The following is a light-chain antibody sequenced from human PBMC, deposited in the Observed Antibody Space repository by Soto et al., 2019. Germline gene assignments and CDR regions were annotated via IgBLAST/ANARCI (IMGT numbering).Light chain of an antibody. CDR3: HQLSSYPLS. J-gene: IGKJ4*01. V-gene: IGKV1-9*01. CDR2: AAS. Sequence: DIQLTQYPSFLSASVGDRVTITCRASQGISSYLAWYRLKPGNAPKVLIYAASTLQSGVPSRFSGSGYGTEFTLTISSLQPEYCATYFCHQLSSYPLSFGGGTTVEI. CDR1: QGISSY.